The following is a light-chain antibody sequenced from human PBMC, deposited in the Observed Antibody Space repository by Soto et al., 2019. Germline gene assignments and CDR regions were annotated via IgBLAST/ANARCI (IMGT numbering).Light chain of an antibody. V-gene: IGKV1-39*01. CDR3: QQSYSSSWT. CDR2: AAS. CDR1: QSISSY. J-gene: IGKJ1*01. Sequence: DIQMTQSPSSLSASVGDRVTITCRASQSISSYLNWYQQKPGKAPNLLIYAASSLQSGVPSRFSGSGSGTDFTLTISSLQPEDFATYYCQQSYSSSWTCGPGTTVEMK.